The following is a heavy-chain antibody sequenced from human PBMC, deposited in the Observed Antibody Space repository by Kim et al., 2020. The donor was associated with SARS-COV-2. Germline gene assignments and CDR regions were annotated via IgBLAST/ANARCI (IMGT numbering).Heavy chain of an antibody. CDR2: INHSGRT. Sequence: SETLSLTCAVYGGSFSGYYWSWIRQPPGKGLEWIGEINHSGRTNYNPSLKSRVTISVDTAKNQFPLKLTSVTAADTAVYYCGRRLSNTSGWGSNYCDLWGQGPLVTVS. V-gene: IGHV4-34*01. CDR3: GRRLSNTSGWGSNYCDL. D-gene: IGHD3-10*01. J-gene: IGHJ4*02. CDR1: GGSFSGYY.